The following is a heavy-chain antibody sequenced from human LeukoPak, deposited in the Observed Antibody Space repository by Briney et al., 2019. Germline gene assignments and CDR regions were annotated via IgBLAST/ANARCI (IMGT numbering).Heavy chain of an antibody. Sequence: SETLSLTCIVSGRSISNYYWSWIRQPAGKGLEWIGRIYSSGSTNYNPSLKSLLTMSLDTSKNQFSLRLSSVTAADTAVYYCARDRGAGDYSTFFDYWGQGTLVTVSS. J-gene: IGHJ4*02. CDR3: ARDRGAGDYSTFFDY. V-gene: IGHV4-4*07. CDR1: GRSISNYY. CDR2: IYSSGST. D-gene: IGHD4-11*01.